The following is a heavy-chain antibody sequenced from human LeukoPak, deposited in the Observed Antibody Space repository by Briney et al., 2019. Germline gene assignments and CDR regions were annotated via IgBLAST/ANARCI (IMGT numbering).Heavy chain of an antibody. D-gene: IGHD5-12*01. Sequence: GGSLRLSCAASGFTFSSYAMSWVRQAPGKGLEWVSSISSSSSYIYYADSVKGRFTISRDNAKNSLYLQMNSLRAEDTAVYYCARDRSVAKRNYFDYWGQGTLVTVSS. CDR2: ISSSSSYI. CDR1: GFTFSSYA. CDR3: ARDRSVAKRNYFDY. J-gene: IGHJ4*02. V-gene: IGHV3-21*01.